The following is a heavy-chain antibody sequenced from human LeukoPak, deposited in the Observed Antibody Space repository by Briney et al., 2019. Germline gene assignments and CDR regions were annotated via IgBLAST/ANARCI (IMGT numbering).Heavy chain of an antibody. V-gene: IGHV3-23*01. CDR1: GFTFSSYA. Sequence: GGSLRLSCAASGFTFSSYAMSWVRQAPGKGLEWVSAISGSGGSTYYAYSVKGRFTISRDNSKNTLYLQMSSLRDEDTALYYCARGYAAIPDWGQGTLVTVSS. CDR3: ARGYAAIPD. CDR2: ISGSGGST. D-gene: IGHD2-15*01. J-gene: IGHJ4*02.